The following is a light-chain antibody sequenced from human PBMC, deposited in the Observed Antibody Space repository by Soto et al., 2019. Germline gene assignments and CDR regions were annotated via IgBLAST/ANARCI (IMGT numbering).Light chain of an antibody. CDR3: QQLKSFPIT. CDR1: QGVGRW. J-gene: IGKJ5*01. CDR2: AAS. V-gene: IGKV1D-12*01. Sequence: DIQMTQSPSSVPASVGDRVTITCRASQGVGRWLAWYQQKPGRAPKLLIYAASSLQTGVPSRFSGSGSGTDFTLTISSLQPEDFATYYCQQLKSFPITFGQGTRLEIK.